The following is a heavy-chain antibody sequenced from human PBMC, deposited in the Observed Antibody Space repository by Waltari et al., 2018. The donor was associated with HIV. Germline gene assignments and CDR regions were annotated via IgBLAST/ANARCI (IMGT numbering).Heavy chain of an antibody. Sequence: EVQLLESGGGLVQPGGSLRLSCAASGFTFSSYAMSWVRQAPGTGVEWVSCISGSGASTYYADSVKGRFTISRDNSKNTLYLQMNSLRAEDTAVYYCVNAARLQWLSDYWGQGALVTVSS. D-gene: IGHD6-19*01. CDR3: VNAARLQWLSDY. CDR2: ISGSGAST. V-gene: IGHV3-23*01. J-gene: IGHJ4*02. CDR1: GFTFSSYA.